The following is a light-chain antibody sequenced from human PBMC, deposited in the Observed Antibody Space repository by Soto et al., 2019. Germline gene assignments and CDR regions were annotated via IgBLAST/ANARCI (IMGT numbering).Light chain of an antibody. Sequence: EIVLTQSPATLSLSPGEGATLSCRASQSVGKYLVWYQQKPGQAPRLLIYDASTRATGIPARFSGSGSGADFTLTISSLEPEDFALYYCHQRSSWPRTFGRGTKVEVK. J-gene: IGKJ4*02. CDR2: DAS. CDR3: HQRSSWPRT. CDR1: QSVGKY. V-gene: IGKV3-11*01.